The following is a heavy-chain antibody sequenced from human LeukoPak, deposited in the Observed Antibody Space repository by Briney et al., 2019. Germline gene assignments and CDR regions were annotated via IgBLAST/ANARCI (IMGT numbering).Heavy chain of an antibody. J-gene: IGHJ4*02. CDR2: ISSSGSTI. D-gene: IGHD3-10*01. CDR1: GFTFSSYE. V-gene: IGHV3-48*03. Sequence: GGSLRLSCAASGFTFSSYEMNWVRQAPGKGLEWVSYISSSGSTIYYADSVKGRFTISRDNAKNSLYLQMNSLRAEDTAVYYCARALIPHYCGSGSYNPLGYWGQGTLVTVSS. CDR3: ARALIPHYCGSGSYNPLGY.